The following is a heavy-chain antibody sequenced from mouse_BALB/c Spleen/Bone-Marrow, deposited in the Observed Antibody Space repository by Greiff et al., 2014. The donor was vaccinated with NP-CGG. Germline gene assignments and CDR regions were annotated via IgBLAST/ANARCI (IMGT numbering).Heavy chain of an antibody. Sequence: EVQLVESGAELVKPGASVKLSCTASGFNIKDTYMHWVKQRPEQGLEWIGRIDPANGNTKYDPKFQGKATITADTSSNTAYLQLSSLTSEDTAVYYCASYVYGYYFDYWGQGTTPTVSS. CDR2: IDPANGNT. V-gene: IGHV14-3*02. CDR1: GFNIKDTY. D-gene: IGHD2-2*01. CDR3: ASYVYGYYFDY. J-gene: IGHJ2*01.